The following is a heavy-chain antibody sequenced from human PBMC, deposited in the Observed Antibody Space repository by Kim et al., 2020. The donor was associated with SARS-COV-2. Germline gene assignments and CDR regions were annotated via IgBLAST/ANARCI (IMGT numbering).Heavy chain of an antibody. D-gene: IGHD4-17*01. Sequence: GGSLRLSCAASGFTFDDYAMHWVRQAPGKGLEWVSLISGDGGSTYYADSVKGRFTISRDNSKNSLYLQMNSLRTEDTALYYCAKGGWDYVSNEPYMGGTHFDLWGRGTLVTVSS. CDR1: GFTFDDYA. J-gene: IGHJ2*01. CDR3: AKGGWDYVSNEPYMGGTHFDL. V-gene: IGHV3-43*02. CDR2: ISGDGGST.